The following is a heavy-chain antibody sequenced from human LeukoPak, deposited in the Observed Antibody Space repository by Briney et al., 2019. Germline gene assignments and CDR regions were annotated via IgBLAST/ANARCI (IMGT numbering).Heavy chain of an antibody. V-gene: IGHV4-59*08. CDR1: GGSISSYY. J-gene: IGHJ4*02. Sequence: SETLSLTCTVSGGSISSYYWSWIRQPPGKGLEWIGYIYYSGSTNYNPSLKSRVTISVDTSKNQFSLKLSSVTAADTAVYYCARQNYYDPPYYFDYWGQGTLVTDSS. CDR3: ARQNYYDPPYYFDY. D-gene: IGHD3-22*01. CDR2: IYYSGST.